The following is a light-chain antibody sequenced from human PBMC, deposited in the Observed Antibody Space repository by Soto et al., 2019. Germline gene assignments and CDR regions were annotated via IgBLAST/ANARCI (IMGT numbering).Light chain of an antibody. J-gene: IGKJ5*01. Sequence: VLTQSPGTLSLSPGESATLSFMAIQTVSITYLTWYQQKPGQAPRLLIFGASKRATGIPDRFSGSGSGRDFTLTISSLEPEDFAVYYCHQRQYWPPITFGQGTRLEIK. CDR3: HQRQYWPPIT. CDR2: GAS. V-gene: IGKV3D-20*02. CDR1: QTVSITY.